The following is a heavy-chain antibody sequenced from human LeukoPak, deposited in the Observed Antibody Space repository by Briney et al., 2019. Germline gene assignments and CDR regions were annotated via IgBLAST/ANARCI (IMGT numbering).Heavy chain of an antibody. CDR3: ARRLQTGAFDI. V-gene: IGHV5-51*01. CDR2: IQPRESQT. J-gene: IGHJ3*02. Sequence: PGGSLRLSCAASGFTFSTYWIDWVRQMPGKGLEWMGLIQPRESQTRHSPSFQGQVTFSVDKSISTAYLQWSSLRASDTAMYYCARRLQTGAFDIWGQGTLVTVSS. CDR1: GFTFSTYW.